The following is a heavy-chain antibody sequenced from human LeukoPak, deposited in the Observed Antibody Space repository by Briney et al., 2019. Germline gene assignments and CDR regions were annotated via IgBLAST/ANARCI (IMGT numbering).Heavy chain of an antibody. CDR1: GGSISSSSYY. J-gene: IGHJ5*02. Sequence: SETLSLTCTVSGGSISSSSYYWGWIRQPPGKGLEWIGSIYYSGSTYYNPSLKSRVTISVDTSKNQFSLKLSSVTAADTAVYYCARGSWSGYANWFDPWGQGTLVTVSS. D-gene: IGHD5-12*01. CDR3: ARGSWSGYANWFDP. CDR2: IYYSGST. V-gene: IGHV4-39*07.